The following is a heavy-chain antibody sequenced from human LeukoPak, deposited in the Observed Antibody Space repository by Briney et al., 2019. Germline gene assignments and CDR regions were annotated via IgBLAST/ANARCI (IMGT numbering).Heavy chain of an antibody. J-gene: IGHJ4*02. D-gene: IGHD6-13*01. CDR3: ARAGYSSSWRQNEIDY. V-gene: IGHV4-34*01. CDR2: INHSGST. Sequence: INHSGSTNYNPSLKSRVTISVDTSKNQFSLKLSSVTAADTAVYYCARAGYSSSWRQNEIDYWGQGTLVTVSS.